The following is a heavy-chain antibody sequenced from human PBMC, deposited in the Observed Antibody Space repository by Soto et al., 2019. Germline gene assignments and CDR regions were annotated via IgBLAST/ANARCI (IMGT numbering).Heavy chain of an antibody. J-gene: IGHJ6*01. V-gene: IGHV4-4*02. Sequence: SETLSLTCAVSGGSISNTNWWTWVRQPPGKGLEWIGEIYHSGTTNYTPSLKSRVSISVDRSKNLFSLRLTSVTAADTAVYYCARERAAYCGGDCHDYYSYGLDVWGRGTTVTVSS. CDR1: GGSISNTNW. CDR3: ARERAAYCGGDCHDYYSYGLDV. CDR2: IYHSGTT. D-gene: IGHD2-21*02.